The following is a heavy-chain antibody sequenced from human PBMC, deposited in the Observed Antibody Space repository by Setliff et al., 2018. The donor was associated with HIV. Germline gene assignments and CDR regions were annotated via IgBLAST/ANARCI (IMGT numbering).Heavy chain of an antibody. CDR3: ARALYGDYGGDINWFDP. J-gene: IGHJ5*02. D-gene: IGHD4-17*01. Sequence: ASVKVSCKASGYTFINYAMYWVRQAPGQGLEWMGWINTNTGSATYAQAFTGRFVFSVDTSVTTAYLQISSLKAEDTAVYYCARALYGDYGGDINWFDPWGQGTLVTVSS. CDR2: INTNTGSA. V-gene: IGHV7-4-1*02. CDR1: GYTFINYA.